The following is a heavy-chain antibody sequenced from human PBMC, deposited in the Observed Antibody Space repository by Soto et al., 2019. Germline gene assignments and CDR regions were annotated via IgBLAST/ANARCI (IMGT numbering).Heavy chain of an antibody. CDR2: IFPTFGTA. V-gene: IGHV1-69*12. CDR1: GGTFSGYA. D-gene: IGHD2-15*01. Sequence: QVQLVQSGAEVKKPGSSVKVSCKASGGTFSGYAITWVRQAPGQGLEWLGGIFPTFGTANNAQKYQGRVTITADESTSTAYMELSSLRSEDTAVYYCASPLLSDYYYYGMDVWGQGTTVTVSS. J-gene: IGHJ6*02. CDR3: ASPLLSDYYYYGMDV.